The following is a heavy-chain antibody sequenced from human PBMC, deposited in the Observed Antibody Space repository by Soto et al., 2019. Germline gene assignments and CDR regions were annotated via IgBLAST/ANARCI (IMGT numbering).Heavy chain of an antibody. CDR3: AKDTISSPYYMDV. CDR1: GFTFSNFA. V-gene: IGHV3-23*01. Sequence: EVQVLESGGGSVQPGGSLRLSCAASGFTFSNFAMSWVRHAPGKGLEWVSEITGSTGTTYYADSVKGRFITSRDNSKNTVHLQMNILRSEDTAVYYCAKDTISSPYYMDVWGKATTVTVSS. D-gene: IGHD2-2*01. J-gene: IGHJ6*03. CDR2: ITGSTGTT.